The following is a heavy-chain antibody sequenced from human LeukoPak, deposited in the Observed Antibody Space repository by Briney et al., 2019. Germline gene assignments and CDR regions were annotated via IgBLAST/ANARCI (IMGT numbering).Heavy chain of an antibody. CDR2: IYWDDDK. CDR3: AHGSYSSSSHWFDP. D-gene: IGHD6-6*01. Sequence: SGPTLVNPTQTLTLTCTFSGFSLSTSGVGVGWIRQPPGKALEWLSLIYWDDDKRYSRSLKSSLIITKDTFINQVVLTMTNMDPVDTATYYCAHGSYSSSSHWFDPWGQGTLVTVSS. V-gene: IGHV2-5*02. CDR1: GFSLSTSGVG. J-gene: IGHJ5*02.